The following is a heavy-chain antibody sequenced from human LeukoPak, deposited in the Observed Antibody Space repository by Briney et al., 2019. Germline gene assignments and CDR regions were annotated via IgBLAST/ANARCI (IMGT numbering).Heavy chain of an antibody. V-gene: IGHV5-51*01. CDR1: GSLFTSYW. Sequence: GGAREISGKGSGSLFTSYWSGGVRPLRGKGEGGRGFIYPGDSDTRYSPSFQGQVTISAHKSISTAYLQWSSLKASDTAMYYCARQYGDYDSYYFDYWGQGTLVTVSS. CDR3: ARQYGDYDSYYFDY. D-gene: IGHD4-17*01. CDR2: IYPGDSDT. J-gene: IGHJ4*02.